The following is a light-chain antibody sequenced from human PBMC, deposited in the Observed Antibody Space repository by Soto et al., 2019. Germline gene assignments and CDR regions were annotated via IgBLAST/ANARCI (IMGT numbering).Light chain of an antibody. CDR2: GAS. V-gene: IGKV3D-15*01. CDR1: QSVSSSY. J-gene: IGKJ1*01. CDR3: QQYNNWPRT. Sequence: EIVMTQSPATLSVSPWERATLSCRASQSVSSSYLAWYQQKPGQAPRLLIYGASSRATGIPDRFSGSGSGTDFTLTISSLQSEDFAVYYCQQYNNWPRTFGQGTKVDIK.